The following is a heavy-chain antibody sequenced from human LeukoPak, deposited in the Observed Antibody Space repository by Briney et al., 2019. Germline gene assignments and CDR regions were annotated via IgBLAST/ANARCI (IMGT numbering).Heavy chain of an antibody. D-gene: IGHD3-10*01. CDR1: GGSISSGDFY. J-gene: IGHJ4*02. CDR2: IYYSGSN. Sequence: SETLSLTCTVSGGSISSGDFYWGWIRHPPGKGLEWIGYIYYSGSNYYNPSLKRRVTISVDTSKNQSSLKLSSVTAADTAVYYCARAYGSGSYSGFFDYWGQGTLVTVSS. V-gene: IGHV4-30-4*01. CDR3: ARAYGSGSYSGFFDY.